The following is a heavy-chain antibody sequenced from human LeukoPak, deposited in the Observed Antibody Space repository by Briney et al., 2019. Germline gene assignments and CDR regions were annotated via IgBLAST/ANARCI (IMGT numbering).Heavy chain of an antibody. V-gene: IGHV3-11*01. CDR3: ARRGQWVIADAHYYYYMDV. CDR1: GFTFSDYY. J-gene: IGHJ6*03. Sequence: PGGSLRLSCAASGFTFSDYYMSWIRQAPGKGLEWVSYISSSGSTIYYADSVKGRFTISRDNAKNSLYLQMNSLRAEDTAVYYCARRGQWVIADAHYYYYMDVWGKGTTVTVSS. D-gene: IGHD3-22*01. CDR2: ISSSGSTI.